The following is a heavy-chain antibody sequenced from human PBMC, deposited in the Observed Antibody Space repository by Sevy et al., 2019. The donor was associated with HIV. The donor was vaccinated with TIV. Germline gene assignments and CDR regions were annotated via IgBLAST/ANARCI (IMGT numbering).Heavy chain of an antibody. J-gene: IGHJ6*02. CDR3: ARDGGRITMVQGVLAYYHGMDV. CDR1: GFTFSIYS. D-gene: IGHD3-10*01. V-gene: IGHV3-21*01. CDR2: SSSSSNYI. Sequence: GGSLRLSCAASGFTFSIYSMNWVRQAPGKGLEWVSSSSSSSNYIYYADSVKGRFTISRDNAKNSLYLQMNSLRAEDRAVYYCARDGGRITMVQGVLAYYHGMDVWGQGTTVTVSS.